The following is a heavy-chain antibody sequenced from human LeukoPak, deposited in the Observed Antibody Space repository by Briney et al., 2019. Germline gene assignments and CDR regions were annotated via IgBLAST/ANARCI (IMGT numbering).Heavy chain of an antibody. CDR2: ITSSSSYI. Sequence: PGESLRLSCAASGFTFSTYNMNWVRQAPGKGLEWVSSITSSSSYIYYADSVKGRFTISRDSAKNSLYLQMNSLRDEDTAVYYCARDPYSGSYGDYYYYYMDVWGKGTTVTISS. CDR3: ARDPYSGSYGDYYYYYMDV. CDR1: GFTFSTYN. V-gene: IGHV3-21*01. J-gene: IGHJ6*03. D-gene: IGHD1-26*01.